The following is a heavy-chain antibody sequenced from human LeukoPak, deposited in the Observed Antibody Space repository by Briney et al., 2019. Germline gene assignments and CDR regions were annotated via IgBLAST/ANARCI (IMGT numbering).Heavy chain of an antibody. CDR1: GFTVSNNY. CDR3: ARGELARRFDD. V-gene: IGHV3-66*02. CDR2: IYSGGTT. D-gene: IGHD3-10*01. Sequence: GSLRLSCAAAGFTVSNNYMSWVRQAPGKGLEGVSVIYSGGTTYYTDSVKGRFTISRDNSENTLYLQMNSLRAEDTAVYYCARGELARRFDDWGQGTLVTVSS. J-gene: IGHJ4*02.